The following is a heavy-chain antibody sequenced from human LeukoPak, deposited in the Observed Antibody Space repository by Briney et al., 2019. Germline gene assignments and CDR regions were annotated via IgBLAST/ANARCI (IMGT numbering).Heavy chain of an antibody. CDR3: AGGYSSSPTDYFDY. J-gene: IGHJ4*02. V-gene: IGHV6-1*01. D-gene: IGHD6-6*01. CDR2: TYYRSKWYD. Sequence: SQTLSLTCAISGDSVSSNSAAWNWIRQSPSRGLEWLGRTYYRSKWYDDYAVSVKSRITINPDTTKNQFSLQLNSVTPEDTAVYYCAGGYSSSPTDYFDYWGQGTLVTVSS. CDR1: GDSVSSNSAA.